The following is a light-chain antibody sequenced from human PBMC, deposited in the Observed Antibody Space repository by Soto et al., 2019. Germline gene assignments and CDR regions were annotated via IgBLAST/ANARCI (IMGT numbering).Light chain of an antibody. Sequence: DIQMTQSPSTLSASVGDRVTITCRASQSISSWLAWYQQKPGKAPKLLIYDASSLESGVPSRFSGSGSGTEFTLTIRRLQPDEFATYDCQQYNSYPYTFGQGTKLEIK. V-gene: IGKV1-5*01. CDR3: QQYNSYPYT. J-gene: IGKJ2*01. CDR1: QSISSW. CDR2: DAS.